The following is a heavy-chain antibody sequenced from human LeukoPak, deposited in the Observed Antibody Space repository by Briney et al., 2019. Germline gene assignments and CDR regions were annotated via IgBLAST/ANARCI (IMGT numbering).Heavy chain of an antibody. CDR1: GGSISSGSFY. CDR3: ARPTPGLNPVGI. J-gene: IGHJ3*02. Sequence: SQTLSPTCTVSGGSISSGSFYWSWIRQPAGKGLEWIGRIYTSGSTNYNPSLKSRATISVDTSKNQFSLKLSSVTAADTAVYYCARPTPGLNPVGIWGQGTMVTVSS. CDR2: IYTSGST. V-gene: IGHV4-61*02.